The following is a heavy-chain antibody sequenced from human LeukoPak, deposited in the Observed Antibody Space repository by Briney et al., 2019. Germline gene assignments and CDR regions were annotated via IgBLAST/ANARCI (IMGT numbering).Heavy chain of an antibody. CDR2: IYYSGST. V-gene: IGHV4-59*01. D-gene: IGHD3-9*01. CDR1: GGSISSYY. Sequence: TSETLSLTCTVSGGSISSYYWSWIRQPPGKGLEWIGYIYYSGSTNYNPSLKSRVTISVKTSKNQFSLKLRSVTATDTAVYYCARVTGYTIEDYFDYWGQGTLVTVSS. CDR3: ARVTGYTIEDYFDY. J-gene: IGHJ4*02.